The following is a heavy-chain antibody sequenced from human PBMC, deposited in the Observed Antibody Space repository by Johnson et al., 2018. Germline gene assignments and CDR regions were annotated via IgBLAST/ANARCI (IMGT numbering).Heavy chain of an antibody. Sequence: QVQLVQSGGGVVQPGRSRRLSCAASGFTFSSYAMHWVRQAPGKGLQWVAVISTDGSNKYYADSVKGRFTISRDNSKNTLYLQMNRLRAEDTAVYFCARGGNGYKFYYYYYMDVWGKGTTVTVSS. CDR1: GFTFSSYA. J-gene: IGHJ6*03. D-gene: IGHD5-24*01. CDR3: ARGGNGYKFYYYYYMDV. V-gene: IGHV3-30*04. CDR2: ISTDGSNK.